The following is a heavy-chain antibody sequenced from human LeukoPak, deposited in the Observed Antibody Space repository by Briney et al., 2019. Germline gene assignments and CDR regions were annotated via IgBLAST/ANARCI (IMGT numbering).Heavy chain of an antibody. V-gene: IGHV3-7*01. D-gene: IGHD3-3*01. Sequence: PGGSLRLSCAASGFRFSTYWMTWVRQAPGKWLEWVANIKQDGSEKYYVDSVKGRFTVSRDNAKNSLYLEMNSLRAEDTAVYYCARRGYFEFWSGYFQRLEGWFDPWGQGTLVTVSS. CDR1: GFRFSTYW. CDR2: IKQDGSEK. CDR3: ARRGYFEFWSGYFQRLEGWFDP. J-gene: IGHJ5*02.